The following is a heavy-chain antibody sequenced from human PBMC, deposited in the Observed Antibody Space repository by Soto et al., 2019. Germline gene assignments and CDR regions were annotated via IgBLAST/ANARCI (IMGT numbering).Heavy chain of an antibody. CDR1: GYSFTSYW. V-gene: IGHV5-51*01. D-gene: IGHD3-22*01. CDR2: LYPGDSDT. J-gene: IGHJ6*02. Sequence: GESLKISCKGSGYSFTSYWIGWVSQMPGKGLEWMGILYPGDSDTRYSPSFQGQVTISADKSISTAYLQWSSLKASDTAMYYCARSGARAYYYDPAYYYYGMDVWGQGTTVNVSS. CDR3: ARSGARAYYYDPAYYYYGMDV.